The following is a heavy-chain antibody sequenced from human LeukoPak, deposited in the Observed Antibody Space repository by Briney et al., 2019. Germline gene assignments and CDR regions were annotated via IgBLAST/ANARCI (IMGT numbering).Heavy chain of an antibody. CDR2: IDGGGGPT. CDR3: AKGAYDYIEIAYFDY. J-gene: IGHJ4*02. CDR1: GASISSLH. V-gene: IGHV3-23*01. D-gene: IGHD5-12*01. Sequence: ETLSLTCTVSGASISSLHWSWVRQPPGKGLEWVSVIDGGGGPTYYADSVKGRFTISRDRSKNTLYLQMNSLRAEDTAVYYCAKGAYDYIEIAYFDYWGQGSLVTVSS.